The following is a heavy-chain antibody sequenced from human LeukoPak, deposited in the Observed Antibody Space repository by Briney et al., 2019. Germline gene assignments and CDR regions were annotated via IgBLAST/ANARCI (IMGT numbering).Heavy chain of an antibody. Sequence: ETLSLTCAVYGGSFSGYYWSWIRQAPGKGLEWVSVIYSGGSTYYADSVKGRFTISRDNSKNTLYLQMNNLRAEDTAVYYCARLGTTVTTFDYWGQGTLVTVSS. CDR1: GGSFSGYY. J-gene: IGHJ4*02. V-gene: IGHV3-66*01. CDR2: IYSGGST. CDR3: ARLGTTVTTFDY. D-gene: IGHD4-17*01.